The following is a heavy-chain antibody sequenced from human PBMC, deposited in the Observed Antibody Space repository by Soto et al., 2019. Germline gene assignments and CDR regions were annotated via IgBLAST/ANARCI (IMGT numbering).Heavy chain of an antibody. CDR1: GDSISIDSFY. V-gene: IGHV4-39*01. Sequence: PSETLSLTCTVSGDSISIDSFYWGWIRQAPGKGLEWIGSIHYSGTTYYSPSLESRVTISVDTSKNRFSLKVRSVTAADTAMYYCVSLSDYYYGMDVWGRGTTVTVSS. CDR2: IHYSGTT. D-gene: IGHD3-3*01. J-gene: IGHJ6*02. CDR3: VSLSDYYYGMDV.